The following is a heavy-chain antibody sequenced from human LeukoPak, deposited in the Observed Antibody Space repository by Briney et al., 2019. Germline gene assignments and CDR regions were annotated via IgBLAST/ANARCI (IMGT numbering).Heavy chain of an antibody. V-gene: IGHV1-69*04. D-gene: IGHD6-13*01. Sequence: GASVKVSCKASGGTFSSYAISWVRQAPGQGLEWTGRIIPILGIANYAQKFQGRVTITADKSTSTAYMELSSLRSEDTAVYYCARGTAAGKGFFDYWGQGTLVTVSS. CDR1: GGTFSSYA. CDR2: IIPILGIA. J-gene: IGHJ4*02. CDR3: ARGTAAGKGFFDY.